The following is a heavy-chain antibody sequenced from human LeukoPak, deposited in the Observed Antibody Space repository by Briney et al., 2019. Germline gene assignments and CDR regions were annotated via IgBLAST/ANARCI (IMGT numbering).Heavy chain of an antibody. CDR3: AKEIYGDSTGGRFQQ. D-gene: IGHD4-17*01. Sequence: GGSLRLSCSASGFTFSDYALTWVRQAPGKGLEWVSDISSSGGSTYYADSVKGRFTLSRDNSKNTLYLQMNSLRAEDTAVYYCAKEIYGDSTGGRFQQWGQGTLVTVSS. J-gene: IGHJ1*01. CDR2: ISSSGGST. CDR1: GFTFSDYA. V-gene: IGHV3-23*01.